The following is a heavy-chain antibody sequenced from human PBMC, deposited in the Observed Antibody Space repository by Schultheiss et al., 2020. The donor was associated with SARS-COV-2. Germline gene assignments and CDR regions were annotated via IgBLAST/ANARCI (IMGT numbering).Heavy chain of an antibody. CDR1: GGSFSGYY. D-gene: IGHD2-2*01. V-gene: IGHV4-34*01. Sequence: SETLSLTCAVYGGSFSGYYWSRIRQPPGKGLEWIGEINHSGSTNYNPSLKSRVTISVDTSKNQFSLNLSSVTAADTAVYYCARGVHGVVPGPLGLGPWYYYYGVDVWGQGTTVTVSS. CDR2: INHSGST. J-gene: IGHJ6*02. CDR3: ARGVHGVVPGPLGLGPWYYYYGVDV.